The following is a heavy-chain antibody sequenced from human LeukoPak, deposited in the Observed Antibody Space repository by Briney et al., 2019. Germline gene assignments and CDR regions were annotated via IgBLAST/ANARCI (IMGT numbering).Heavy chain of an antibody. CDR3: ARLAGPLINWYFDL. CDR2: IYSGGST. CDR1: GFTVSSNY. D-gene: IGHD2-15*01. J-gene: IGHJ2*01. V-gene: IGHV3-66*02. Sequence: GGSLRLSCAASGFTVSSNYMSSVRQAPGKGLEWVSVIYSGGSTYYADSVKGRFTISRDNSKNTLYLQMNSLRAEDTAVYYCARLAGPLINWYFDLWGRGTLVTVSS.